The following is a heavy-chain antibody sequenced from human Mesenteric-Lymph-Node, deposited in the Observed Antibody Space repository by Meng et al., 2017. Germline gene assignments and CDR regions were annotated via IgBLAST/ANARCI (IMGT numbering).Heavy chain of an antibody. D-gene: IGHD5-18*01. Sequence: LRLSCAVYGGSFSGYYWSWIRQPPGKGLEWIGEINHSGSTNYNPSLKSLVTISVDTSKNQFSLKLSSVTAADTAVYYCARSAVRGYSYGSTGAHHGMDVWGQGTTVTVSS. CDR2: INHSGST. CDR3: ARSAVRGYSYGSTGAHHGMDV. J-gene: IGHJ6*02. CDR1: GGSFSGYY. V-gene: IGHV4-34*09.